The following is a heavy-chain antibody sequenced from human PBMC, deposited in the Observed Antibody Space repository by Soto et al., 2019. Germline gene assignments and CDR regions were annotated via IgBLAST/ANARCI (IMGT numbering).Heavy chain of an antibody. CDR1: GGFVTSGSYY. CDR2: MSHSGGT. V-gene: IGHV4-34*01. Sequence: QVQLQQWGAGLLKPSETLSLTCAVYGGFVTSGSYYWSWIRQPPGKGLEWIREMSHSGGTHFNPSLKSRVTISVDTSKNQFALKMSSVTAAATALYYCARVGRGTATTVVDAFDIWGPGTMVTVSS. J-gene: IGHJ3*02. CDR3: ARVGRGTATTVVDAFDI. D-gene: IGHD1-1*01.